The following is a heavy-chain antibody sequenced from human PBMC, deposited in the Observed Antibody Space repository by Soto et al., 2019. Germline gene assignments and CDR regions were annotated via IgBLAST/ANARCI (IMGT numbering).Heavy chain of an antibody. CDR3: ARVYGYLPSYFDY. CDR1: GFTFTGYY. J-gene: IGHJ4*01. CDR2: IKSNGDDT. Sequence: ASVKVSCKASGFTFTGYYIHWVRQVPGQGLEWMGWIKSNGDDTKYAQKFQERVTMTRDTPMNTVYMELSRLRSDDTAVYFCARVYGYLPSYFDYWGQGILVTVSS. D-gene: IGHD4-17*01. V-gene: IGHV1-2*02.